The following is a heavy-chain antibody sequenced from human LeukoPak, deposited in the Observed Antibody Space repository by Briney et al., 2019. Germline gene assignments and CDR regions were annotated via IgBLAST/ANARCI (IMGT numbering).Heavy chain of an antibody. Sequence: GASVKVSCKASGYTFTSYDINWVRQATGQGLEWMGWMNPNSGNTGYAQKFQGRVTMTRNTSISTAYMELSSLRSEDTAVYYCVRGPWEGDYYGSGSPYRYYMDVWGKGTTVTISS. CDR2: MNPNSGNT. J-gene: IGHJ6*03. CDR3: VRGPWEGDYYGSGSPYRYYMDV. V-gene: IGHV1-8*01. D-gene: IGHD3-10*01. CDR1: GYTFTSYD.